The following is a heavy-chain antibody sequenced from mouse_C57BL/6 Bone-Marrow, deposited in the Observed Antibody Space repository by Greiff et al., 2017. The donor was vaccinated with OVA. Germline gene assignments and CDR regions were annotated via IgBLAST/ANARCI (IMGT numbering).Heavy chain of an antibody. CDR1: GYTFTDYY. CDR2: IYPGSGNT. CDR3: ARFNYYGSSPYYAMDY. V-gene: IGHV1-76*01. J-gene: IGHJ4*01. Sequence: QVQLQQSGAELVRPGASVKLSCKASGYTFTDYYINWVKQRPGQGLEWIARIYPGSGNTYYNEKFKGKATLTAEKSSSTAYMQLSSLTSEDSAVYFFARFNYYGSSPYYAMDYWGQGTSVTVSS. D-gene: IGHD1-1*01.